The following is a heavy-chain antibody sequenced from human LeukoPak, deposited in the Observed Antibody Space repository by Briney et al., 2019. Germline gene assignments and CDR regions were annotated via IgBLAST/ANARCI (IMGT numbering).Heavy chain of an antibody. CDR3: ARTVPGEPFDY. D-gene: IGHD6-19*01. CDR1: GYTFTGYY. CDR2: INPNSGGA. Sequence: ASVKLSCRASGYTFTGYYMHWVRQAPGQGLEWMGWINPNSGGANSAQKFQGRVTMTRDTSISTAYMELRSLTSDDTALYYCARTVPGEPFDYWGQGTLVTVSS. J-gene: IGHJ4*02. V-gene: IGHV1-2*02.